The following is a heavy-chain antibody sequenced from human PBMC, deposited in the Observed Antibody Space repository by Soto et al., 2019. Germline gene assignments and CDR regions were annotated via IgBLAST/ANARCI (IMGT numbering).Heavy chain of an antibody. J-gene: IGHJ6*02. CDR2: IYPDDSDT. D-gene: IGHD6-13*01. Sequence: SGESLKISCKGSGYKFTSYWIGWVRQTPGKGLEWMGVIYPDDSDTTYSPSFQGQVTISADKSISTAYLQWESLKASDTAMYYCTRPGFSSSWYRMDVWGQGTTVTVSS. CDR1: GYKFTSYW. CDR3: TRPGFSSSWYRMDV. V-gene: IGHV5-51*01.